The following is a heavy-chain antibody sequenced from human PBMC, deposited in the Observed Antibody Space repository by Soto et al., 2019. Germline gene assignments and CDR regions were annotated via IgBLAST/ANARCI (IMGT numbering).Heavy chain of an antibody. V-gene: IGHV3-23*01. J-gene: IGHJ4*02. CDR1: VCTFSSFA. Sequence: VRSLRLSCAAYVCTFSSFALSWVRQSPGKVLEGVSAISGSGDGTDYADSVKGRFTISRDNSKNTLYLQMNSLRDEDTAVYYCAAQGYSSQDYWGQGALV. D-gene: IGHD5-18*01. CDR3: AAQGYSSQDY. CDR2: ISGSGDGT.